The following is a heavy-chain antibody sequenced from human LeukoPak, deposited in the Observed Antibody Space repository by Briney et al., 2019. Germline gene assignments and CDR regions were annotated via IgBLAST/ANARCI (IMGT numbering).Heavy chain of an antibody. CDR3: ARELLYHYYEY. D-gene: IGHD2-2*01. J-gene: IGHJ4*02. CDR1: GFTVSRHF. Sequence: PGGSPRLSCEVSGFTVSRHFMSWVRQAPGKGLDWVSVLYDDGTTHYADSVKGRFTISRDTSQNILYLEMNSLRADDTAVYYCARELLYHYYEYWGQGTLVTVSA. V-gene: IGHV3-53*01. CDR2: LYDDGTT.